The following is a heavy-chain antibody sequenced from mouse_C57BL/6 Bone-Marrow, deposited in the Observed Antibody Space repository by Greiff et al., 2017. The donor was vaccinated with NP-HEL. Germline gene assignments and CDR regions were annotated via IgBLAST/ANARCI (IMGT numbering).Heavy chain of an antibody. CDR2: IHPSDSDT. V-gene: IGHV1-74*01. Sequence: QVQLKQPGAELVKLGASVKVSCKASGYTFTSYWMHWVKQRPGQGLEWIGRIHPSDSDTNYNQKFKGKATLTVDKSSSTAYMQLSSLTSEDSAVYYCAIPYYGSSPWFAYWGQGTLVTVSA. J-gene: IGHJ3*01. D-gene: IGHD1-1*01. CDR1: GYTFTSYW. CDR3: AIPYYGSSPWFAY.